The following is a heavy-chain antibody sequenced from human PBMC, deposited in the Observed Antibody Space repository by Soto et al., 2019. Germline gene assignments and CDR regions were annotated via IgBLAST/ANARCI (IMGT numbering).Heavy chain of an antibody. CDR1: GCTFTSYG. D-gene: IGHD3-16*02. V-gene: IGHV1-18*01. CDR3: ARGGGYPYYYGMDV. J-gene: IGHJ6*02. Sequence: ASVKVSCKASGCTFTSYGISWVRQAPGQGLEWMGWINAYNGNTNYAQKLQGRVTMTTDTSTSTAYMELRSLRSDDTAVYYCARGGGYPYYYGMDVWGQGTTVTVSS. CDR2: INAYNGNT.